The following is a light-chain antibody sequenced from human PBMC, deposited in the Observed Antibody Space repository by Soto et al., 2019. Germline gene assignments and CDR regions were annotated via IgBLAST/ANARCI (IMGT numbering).Light chain of an antibody. V-gene: IGKV1-9*01. J-gene: IGKJ3*01. Sequence: DLQLTQSPSFLSASVGDRVTITCRASQGISSYLAWYQQKPGKAPKLLIYAASTLQSGVPSRFSGSGSGTEFTLTISSLQPEDFATYYCQQLNSYPLHFGPGTKVDIK. CDR1: QGISSY. CDR3: QQLNSYPLH. CDR2: AAS.